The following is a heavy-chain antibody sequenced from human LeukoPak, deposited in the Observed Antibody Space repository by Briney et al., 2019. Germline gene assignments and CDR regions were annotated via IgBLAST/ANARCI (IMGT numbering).Heavy chain of an antibody. Sequence: KPSETLSLTCAVYGGSFSGYYWSWIRQPPGKGLEWIGEINRSGSTNYNPSLKSRVTISVDTSKNQFSLKLSSVTAADTAVYYCARGGVGFGEFVDWFDPWGQGTLVTVSS. V-gene: IGHV4-34*01. J-gene: IGHJ5*02. CDR2: INRSGST. CDR3: ARGGVGFGEFVDWFDP. D-gene: IGHD3-10*01. CDR1: GGSFSGYY.